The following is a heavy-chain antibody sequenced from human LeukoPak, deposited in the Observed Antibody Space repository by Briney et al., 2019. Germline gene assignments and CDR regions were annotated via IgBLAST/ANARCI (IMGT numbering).Heavy chain of an antibody. CDR2: IYHSGST. CDR1: GGSISSGGYS. D-gene: IGHD1-26*01. V-gene: IGHV4-30-2*01. Sequence: SQTLSLTCAVSGGSISSGGYSWSWIRQPPGKGPEWIGYIYHSGSTYYNPSLKSRVTISVDRSKNQFSLKLSSVTAADTAVYYCARSGTVVPFDYWGQGTLVTVSS. J-gene: IGHJ4*02. CDR3: ARSGTVVPFDY.